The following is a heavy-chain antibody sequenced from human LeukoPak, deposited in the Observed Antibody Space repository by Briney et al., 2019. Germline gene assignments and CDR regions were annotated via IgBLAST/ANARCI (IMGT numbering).Heavy chain of an antibody. J-gene: IGHJ4*02. V-gene: IGHV3-23*01. CDR1: GFAFHSYA. CDR2: IGDRGAST. Sequence: PGGCLRLSCGASGFAFHSYAMSWVSQAPGKGLDWGSVIGDRGASTYYADFVKRRFTNSRDNSKNTLHLQMYPLTAEDTATYYCAKAGGGSHFDYWGQGTLVTVSS. D-gene: IGHD2-15*01. CDR3: AKAGGGSHFDY.